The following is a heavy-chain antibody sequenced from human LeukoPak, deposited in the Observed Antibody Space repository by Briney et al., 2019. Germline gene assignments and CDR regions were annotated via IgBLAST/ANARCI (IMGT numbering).Heavy chain of an antibody. Sequence: PSETLSLTCTVSGGSISSSSYYWGWLRQPPGTGLEWIGSIYYSGSTYYNPSLKSRVTISVDTSKNQFSLKLSSVTAADTAVYYCARHSGPPYYFDYWGQGTLVTVSS. CDR2: IYYSGST. J-gene: IGHJ4*02. CDR1: GGSISSSSYY. V-gene: IGHV4-39*01. D-gene: IGHD3-10*01. CDR3: ARHSGPPYYFDY.